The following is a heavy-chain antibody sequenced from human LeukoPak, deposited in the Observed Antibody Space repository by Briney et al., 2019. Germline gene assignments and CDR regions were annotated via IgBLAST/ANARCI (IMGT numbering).Heavy chain of an antibody. CDR3: VRENHGSFDY. V-gene: IGHV3-21*01. CDR2: ISSGSTYI. CDR1: GFSFSTYY. D-gene: IGHD1-14*01. J-gene: IGHJ4*02. Sequence: GGSLRLSCAASGFSFSTYYVNWVRQAPGKGLAWVACISSGSTYIFHADSVRGRFAVSRDNAKNSLYLQMNSLRADDTAVYYCVRENHGSFDYWGRGSLVTVSS.